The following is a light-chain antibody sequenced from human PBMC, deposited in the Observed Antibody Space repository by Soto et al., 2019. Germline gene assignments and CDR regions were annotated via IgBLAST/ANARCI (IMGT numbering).Light chain of an antibody. CDR1: QTISNY. Sequence: DIHMTQSPSSLSAFVGDRVTITCRAGQTISNYVNWYQQKPGKAPKVLIYAASTLQSGVPSRFSGSGSGADFTLTISSLQPEDFSTYYCQQIYTIPWMFGQGTKVEIK. V-gene: IGKV1-39*01. CDR2: AAS. J-gene: IGKJ1*01. CDR3: QQIYTIPWM.